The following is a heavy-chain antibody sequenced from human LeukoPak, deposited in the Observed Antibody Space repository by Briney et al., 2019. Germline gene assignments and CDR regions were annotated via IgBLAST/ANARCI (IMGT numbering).Heavy chain of an antibody. CDR3: ARFSSGTRVDV. J-gene: IGHJ6*02. CDR2: IIPILGIA. Sequence: SLKVSCKASVGTFSSYTISWVRQTPGRGLEWVGRIIPILGIANYAQKFQGRVTITADKSTSTAYMELSSLRSEDTAVYYCARFSSGTRVDVWGQGTTVTVSS. CDR1: VGTFSSYT. V-gene: IGHV1-69*02. D-gene: IGHD6-19*01.